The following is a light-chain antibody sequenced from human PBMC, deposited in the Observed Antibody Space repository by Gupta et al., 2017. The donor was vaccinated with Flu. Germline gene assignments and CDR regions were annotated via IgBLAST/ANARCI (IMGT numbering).Light chain of an antibody. J-gene: IGKJ3*01. CDR1: QSISSY. V-gene: IGKV1-39*01. CDR3: QQSYSTQF. CDR2: AAS. Sequence: DIQMTQSPSSLSASVGDRVTITCRASQSISSYLNWYQQKPGKAPKLLIYAASSLQSGVPSRFSGSGSGTDFTLTISRRQPEDFATYYWQQSYSTQFFGHGTKVDIK.